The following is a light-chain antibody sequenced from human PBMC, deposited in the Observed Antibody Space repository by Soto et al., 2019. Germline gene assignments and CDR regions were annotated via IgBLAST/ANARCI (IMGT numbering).Light chain of an antibody. CDR2: DAS. V-gene: IGKV3D-15*01. J-gene: IGKJ5*01. Sequence: EIVLTQSPDTLSVSPVERATLSCMASQSVSSNLAWYQQKPGQAPRLLIYDASNRATGIPARFSGTGSGTEFTLTISSLQSEDFAVYYCQQYNNWPPITFGQGTRLEI. CDR1: QSVSSN. CDR3: QQYNNWPPIT.